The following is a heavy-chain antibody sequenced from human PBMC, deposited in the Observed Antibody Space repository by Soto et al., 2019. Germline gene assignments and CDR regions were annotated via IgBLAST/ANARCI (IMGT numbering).Heavy chain of an antibody. Sequence: GGSLRLSCAASGLTFSDYAMSWVRQAPGKGLEWVSGISGSGSITYYADPVKGRFTISRDNSKSTLYLQMSSLRVEDTAVYYCAKRYYDGSGGYWGQGTLVTVSS. CDR2: ISGSGSIT. CDR3: AKRYYDGSGGY. V-gene: IGHV3-23*01. CDR1: GLTFSDYA. J-gene: IGHJ4*02. D-gene: IGHD3-22*01.